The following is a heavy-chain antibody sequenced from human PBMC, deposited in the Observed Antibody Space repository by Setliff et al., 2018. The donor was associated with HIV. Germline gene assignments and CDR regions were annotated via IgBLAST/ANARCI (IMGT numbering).Heavy chain of an antibody. CDR3: ARFVFGSGYYLDY. V-gene: IGHV4-61*02. CDR1: GGSISSGNYY. J-gene: IGHJ4*02. Sequence: SETLSLTCTVSGGSISSGNYYWSWIRQPAGKGLEWIGRIYTSGSTNYNPSLKSRVTISVDTSKNQFSLKLSSVTAADTAVYYCARFVFGSGYYLDYWGQGTLVTVSS. D-gene: IGHD3-22*01. CDR2: IYTSGST.